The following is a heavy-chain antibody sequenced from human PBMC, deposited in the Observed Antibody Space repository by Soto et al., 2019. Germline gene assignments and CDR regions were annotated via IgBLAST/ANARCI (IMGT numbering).Heavy chain of an antibody. CDR1: GFTLSMSA. CDR3: AKDRGIIVKAGDAFDV. Sequence: EVQLMASGGGLVQPGGSLRLSCASSGFTLSMSAVNWVRQAPGKGLEWVSYISDSGDRTYYADSVKGRFTISRDRSKNTVSLKMDSLRAEATAVYYCAKDRGIIVKAGDAFDVWGQGTKVTVSS. D-gene: IGHD3-16*02. J-gene: IGHJ3*01. CDR2: ISDSGDRT. V-gene: IGHV3-23*01.